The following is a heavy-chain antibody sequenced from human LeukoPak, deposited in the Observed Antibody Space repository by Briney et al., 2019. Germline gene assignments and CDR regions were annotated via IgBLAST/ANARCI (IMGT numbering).Heavy chain of an antibody. J-gene: IGHJ6*02. CDR3: ARSTPSPDIVVVPAANGMDV. D-gene: IGHD2-2*01. Sequence: GGSLRLSCAASGFTVSSNYMSWVRQAPGKGLEWVSVIYSGGSTYYADSVKGRFTISRDNSKNTLYLQMNSLRAEDTAVYYCARSTPSPDIVVVPAANGMDVWGQGTTVTVSS. V-gene: IGHV3-53*01. CDR2: IYSGGST. CDR1: GFTVSSNY.